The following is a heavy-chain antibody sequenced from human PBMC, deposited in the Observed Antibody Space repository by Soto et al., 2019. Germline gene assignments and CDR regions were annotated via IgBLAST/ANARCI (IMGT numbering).Heavy chain of an antibody. CDR3: AGGIKYGDYSRWFDP. CDR2: MNPNSGNT. V-gene: IGHV1-8*01. CDR1: GYTFTSYD. J-gene: IGHJ5*02. Sequence: QVQLVQSGAEVKKPGASVKVSCKASGYTFTSYDINWVRQATGQGFEYLGWMNPNSGNTGYGKKFQGRVTMTRDTFMSTAYIELSSLRSEYTAVYYCAGGIKYGDYSRWFDPWGPGTLVTVSS. D-gene: IGHD4-17*01.